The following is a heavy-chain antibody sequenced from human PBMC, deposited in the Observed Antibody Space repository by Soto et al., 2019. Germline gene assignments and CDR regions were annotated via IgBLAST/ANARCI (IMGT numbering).Heavy chain of an antibody. J-gene: IGHJ4*02. Sequence: GGSLRLSCAASGFRFSDYYMSWIRQAPGKGLEWVSYIRSSDNTRYYADSVKGRFTISRDNAKNSLYLQMNSLRAEDTAVYYCARGTALSDYCGPGLLVTVFS. CDR3: ARGTALSDY. CDR2: IRSSDNTR. CDR1: GFRFSDYY. V-gene: IGHV3-11*01. D-gene: IGHD2-21*02.